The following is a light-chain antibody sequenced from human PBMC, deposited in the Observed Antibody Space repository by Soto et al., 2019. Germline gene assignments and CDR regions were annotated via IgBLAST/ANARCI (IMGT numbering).Light chain of an antibody. J-gene: IGLJ1*01. CDR3: SSYTSSSTRSTYV. Sequence: QSALTQPASVSGSPGQSITISCTGNSSDVGGYNYVSWYQHHPGKAPKLMIYDVSNRPSGVSNRFSGSKSGNTASLIISGLQAEDEADYYCSSYTSSSTRSTYVFGTSTKVTVL. V-gene: IGLV2-14*03. CDR1: SSDVGGYNY. CDR2: DVS.